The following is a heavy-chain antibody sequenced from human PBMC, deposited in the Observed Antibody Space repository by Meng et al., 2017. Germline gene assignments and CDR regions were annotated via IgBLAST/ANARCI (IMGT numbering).Heavy chain of an antibody. CDR2: IYYSGST. J-gene: IGHJ4*02. V-gene: IGHV4-61*01. CDR1: GGSVSSGSYY. Sequence: LPESGPGRVRPSGTLSLTCTVPGGSVSSGSYYWSWIRQPPGKGLEWIGYIYYSGSTNYNPSLKSRVTISVDTSKNQFSLKLSSVTAADTAVYYCARSMVRGVIIYTRTYYFDYWGQGTLVTVSS. D-gene: IGHD3-10*01. CDR3: ARSMVRGVIIYTRTYYFDY.